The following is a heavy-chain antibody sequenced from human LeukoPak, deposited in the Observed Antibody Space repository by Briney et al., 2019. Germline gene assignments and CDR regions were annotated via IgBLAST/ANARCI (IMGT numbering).Heavy chain of an antibody. Sequence: SQTLSLTCTVSGGSISSYYWSWIRQPPGKGLEWIGYIYYSGSTNYNPSLKSRVTMSVDTSKNQFSLKLSSVTAADTAVYYCARDHVLDYWGQGTLVTVSS. CDR1: GGSISSYY. CDR2: IYYSGST. J-gene: IGHJ4*02. D-gene: IGHD3-10*02. V-gene: IGHV4-59*01. CDR3: ARDHVLDY.